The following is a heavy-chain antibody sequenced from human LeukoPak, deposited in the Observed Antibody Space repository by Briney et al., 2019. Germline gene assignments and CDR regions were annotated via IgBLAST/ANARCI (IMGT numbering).Heavy chain of an antibody. D-gene: IGHD6-19*01. CDR3: ARDFLAGIGYGDY. J-gene: IGHJ4*02. Sequence: ASVKVSCKASGYTFTGYYIHWVRQAPGRGLEWMGWINTYNGNTDYIQKLQGRVTMTTDTSTSTAYMELRSLTSDDTAVYYCARDFLAGIGYGDYWGQGTLVAVSS. CDR1: GYTFTGYY. CDR2: INTYNGNT. V-gene: IGHV1-18*04.